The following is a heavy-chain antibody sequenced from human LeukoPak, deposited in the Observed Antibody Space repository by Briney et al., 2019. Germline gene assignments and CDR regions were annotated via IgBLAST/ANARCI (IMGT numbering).Heavy chain of an antibody. CDR1: GFTFGDYA. CDR2: IRSKACGGTT. V-gene: IGHV3-49*03. J-gene: IGHJ4*02. Sequence: PGGSLRLSCTASGFTFGDYAMSGFRQAPGKGLEGVGFIRSKACGGTTEYAASVKGRFTISRDDSQRIAYLQMNSLETEDKAVYYCTTSPYYDFWSGTGDYWGQGTLVTVSS. CDR3: TTSPYYDFWSGTGDY. D-gene: IGHD3-3*01.